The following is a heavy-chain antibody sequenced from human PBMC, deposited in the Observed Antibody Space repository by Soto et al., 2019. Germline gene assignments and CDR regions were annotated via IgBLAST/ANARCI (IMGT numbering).Heavy chain of an antibody. CDR3: ARGNLYYDILTGYYGGLFDY. D-gene: IGHD3-9*01. CDR1: GGSISSYY. J-gene: IGHJ4*02. CDR2: IYYSGST. Sequence: SETLSLTCTVSGGSISSYYWSWIRQPPGKGLEWIGYIYYSGSTNYNPSLKSRVTISVDTSKNQFSLKLSSVTAADTAVYYCARGNLYYDILTGYYGGLFDYWGQGTLVTVSS. V-gene: IGHV4-59*01.